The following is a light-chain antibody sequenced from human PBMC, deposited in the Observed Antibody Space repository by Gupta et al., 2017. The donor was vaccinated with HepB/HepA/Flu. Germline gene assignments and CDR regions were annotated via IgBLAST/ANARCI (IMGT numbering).Light chain of an antibody. Sequence: DIVMTQSPATLSVSLGERATLSCRASQSVSSNLAWYQQRPGQAPRLLIYGASTRAIGIPGRFSSSGSGTEFTLTISSLQSEDFAVYFCQQYTNWPPSYTFGQGTKLEIK. CDR2: GAS. CDR3: QQYTNWPPSYT. J-gene: IGKJ2*01. CDR1: QSVSSN. V-gene: IGKV3-15*01.